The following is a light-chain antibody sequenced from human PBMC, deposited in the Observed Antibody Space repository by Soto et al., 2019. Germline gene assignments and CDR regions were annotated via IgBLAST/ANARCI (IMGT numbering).Light chain of an antibody. V-gene: IGKV3-11*01. CDR2: DAS. CDR3: QQRSNWPPIT. J-gene: IGKJ5*01. CDR1: QSVSSY. Sequence: EIVLTQSPATLSLSPGESSTLSCRASQSVSSYLAWYQQKPGQAPRLLIYDASNRATGIPAGFSGSGSGTDFTLTISSLEPEDFAVYYCQQRSNWPPITFGQGTRLEIK.